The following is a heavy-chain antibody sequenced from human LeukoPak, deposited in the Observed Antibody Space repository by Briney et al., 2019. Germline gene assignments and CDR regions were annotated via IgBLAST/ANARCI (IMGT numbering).Heavy chain of an antibody. D-gene: IGHD2-8*01. CDR2: ISGSGSNT. J-gene: IGHJ6*02. V-gene: IGHV3-23*01. CDR1: GFAFSTYA. Sequence: GGSLRLSCAASGFAFSTYAMSWVRQAPGKGLEWVSSISGSGSNTYYADSVKGQFTISRASSKNTLYLQMNSLRAEDTAVYYCARAVNGYKYFYYGMDVWGQGTTVTVSS. CDR3: ARAVNGYKYFYYGMDV.